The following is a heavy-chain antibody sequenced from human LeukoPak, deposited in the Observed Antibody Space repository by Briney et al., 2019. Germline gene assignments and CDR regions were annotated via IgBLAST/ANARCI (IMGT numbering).Heavy chain of an antibody. CDR2: ISGAAVT. CDR1: GFTFSRQA. D-gene: IGHD6-13*01. CDR3: AKVGPQSGWSAFDD. Sequence: PGGSLRLSCAASGFTFSRQAMSWVRQAPGEGVEWVSTISGAAVTYYADSVKGRFTISRDNSKNMLYLQVNSLRAEDTAVYYCAKVGPQSGWSAFDDWGQGTLVTVSS. J-gene: IGHJ4*02. V-gene: IGHV3-23*01.